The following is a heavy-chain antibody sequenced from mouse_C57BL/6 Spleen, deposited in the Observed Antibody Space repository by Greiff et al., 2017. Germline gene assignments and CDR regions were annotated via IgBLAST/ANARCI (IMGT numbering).Heavy chain of an antibody. J-gene: IGHJ1*03. CDR2: IDPSDSET. CDR1: GYTFHSYW. Sequence: VQLQQPGAELVRPGSSVKLSCKASGYTFHSYWMHWVKQRPIQGLEWIGNIDPSDSETHYNQKFKDKATLTVDKSSSTAYMQLSSLTSEDSAVYYCAREGATWDLYFDVWGTVTTVTVSS. D-gene: IGHD4-1*01. CDR3: AREGATWDLYFDV. V-gene: IGHV1-52*01.